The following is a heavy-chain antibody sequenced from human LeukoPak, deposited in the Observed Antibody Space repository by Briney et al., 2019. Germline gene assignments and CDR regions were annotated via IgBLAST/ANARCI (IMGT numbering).Heavy chain of an antibody. CDR1: GGSLSSSSYY. Sequence: SETLSLTCTVSGGSLSSSSYYWGWIRQPPGKGLEWIGSIYYSGSTYYNPSLKSRVTISVDTSKNQFSLKLSSVTAADTPVYYCARVETLHSSRWSIDYWGQGTLVTVSS. V-gene: IGHV4-39*01. D-gene: IGHD6-19*01. CDR3: ARVETLHSSRWSIDY. J-gene: IGHJ4*02. CDR2: IYYSGST.